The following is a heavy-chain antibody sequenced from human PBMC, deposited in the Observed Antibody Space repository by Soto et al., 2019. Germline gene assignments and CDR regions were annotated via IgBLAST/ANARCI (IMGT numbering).Heavy chain of an antibody. D-gene: IGHD3-10*01. V-gene: IGHV4-39*07. CDR3: ARWFGELRWFDP. CDR1: GGSISDNNYY. CDR2: MYDSGSLFSSGRT. Sequence: PSETLFLTCTVSGGSISDNNYYWGWIRQTPGKGLEWIGSMYDSGSLFSSGRTYYNPSLKSRVTISVDTSKNRFSLKLSSVTAADTAVYYCARWFGELRWFDPWGQGTLVTVS. J-gene: IGHJ5*02.